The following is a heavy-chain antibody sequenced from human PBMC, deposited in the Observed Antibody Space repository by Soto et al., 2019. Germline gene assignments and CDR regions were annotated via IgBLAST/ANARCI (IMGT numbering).Heavy chain of an antibody. V-gene: IGHV3-30-3*01. J-gene: IGHJ4*02. D-gene: IGHD3-22*01. CDR2: ISYDGSNK. CDR3: AREEGYYDSSGYFIDY. Sequence: SLRLSCAASGFTFSSYAMHWVRQAPGKGLEWVAVISYDGSNKYYADSVKGRFTISRDNSKNTLYLQMNSLRAEDTAVYYCAREEGYYDSSGYFIDYWGQGTLVTVSS. CDR1: GFTFSSYA.